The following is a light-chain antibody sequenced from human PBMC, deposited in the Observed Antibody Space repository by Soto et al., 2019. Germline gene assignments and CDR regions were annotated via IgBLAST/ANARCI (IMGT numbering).Light chain of an antibody. CDR1: QSLTNHY. Sequence: IIFNQCPSTMSLTPGARATLSCRASQSLTNHYFAWYQQKPGRALRLLIDGASTRATGIPDRFSGSGSGTDFTLTISRLEPEDVAVYYCQQYEAVVTFGQGTKVDIK. J-gene: IGKJ1*01. V-gene: IGKV3-20*01. CDR3: QQYEAVVT. CDR2: GAS.